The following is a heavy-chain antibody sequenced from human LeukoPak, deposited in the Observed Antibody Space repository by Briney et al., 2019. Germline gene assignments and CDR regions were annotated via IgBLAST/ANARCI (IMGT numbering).Heavy chain of an antibody. J-gene: IGHJ4*02. CDR2: ISSDGDIT. V-gene: IGHV3-64*01. Sequence: GGSLRLSCAASEFTFSSYAMHWVRQAPGKGLEFVSAISSDGDITFYANAVKGRFTISRDSSKNTLYLQMGSLRAEDMALYYCARWGSGCDYWGQGTLVTVSS. CDR3: ARWGSGCDY. CDR1: EFTFSSYA. D-gene: IGHD6-19*01.